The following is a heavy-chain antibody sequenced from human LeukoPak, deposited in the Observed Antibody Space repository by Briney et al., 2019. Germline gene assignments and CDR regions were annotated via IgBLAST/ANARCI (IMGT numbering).Heavy chain of an antibody. CDR1: GFTFSGSW. V-gene: IGHV3-7*01. CDR2: INPDGSQK. CDR3: AAWTDRGYNF. J-gene: IGHJ4*02. Sequence: GESLRLSCAASGFTFSGSWMNWVRQAPGKGLEWVANINPDGSQKRFVDSVMGRFTMSRDNAKNSLYLQMNGLRVEDTAVFYCAAWTDRGYNFWGQGTLVTVSS. D-gene: IGHD5-24*01.